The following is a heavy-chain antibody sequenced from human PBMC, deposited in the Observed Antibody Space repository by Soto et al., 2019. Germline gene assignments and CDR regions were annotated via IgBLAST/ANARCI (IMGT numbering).Heavy chain of an antibody. CDR2: ISWNSGSI. CDR3: AKDKGTIFGGGRTRFDY. CDR1: GFTFDDYA. V-gene: IGHV3-9*01. J-gene: IGHJ4*02. D-gene: IGHD3-3*01. Sequence: GGSLRLSCAASGFTFDDYAMHWVRQAPGKGLEWVSGISWNSGSIGYADSVKGRFTISRDNAKNSLYLQMNSLRAEDTALYYCAKDKGTIFGGGRTRFDYWGQGTLVTVSS.